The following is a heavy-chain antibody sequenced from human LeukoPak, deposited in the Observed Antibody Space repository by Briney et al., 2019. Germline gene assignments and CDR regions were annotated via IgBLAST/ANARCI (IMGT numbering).Heavy chain of an antibody. Sequence: GGSLRLSCAASGFMFSSNAMSWVRQPPGKGLEWVSAISGSGGSTYYADSVRGRFTISRDNSKNTLYLEMDSLRAKDTAVYYCAKVYRDNGDYFAFNVWGQGSMVTVSS. J-gene: IGHJ3*01. CDR3: AKVYRDNGDYFAFNV. D-gene: IGHD4-17*01. CDR1: GFMFSSNA. V-gene: IGHV3-23*01. CDR2: ISGSGGST.